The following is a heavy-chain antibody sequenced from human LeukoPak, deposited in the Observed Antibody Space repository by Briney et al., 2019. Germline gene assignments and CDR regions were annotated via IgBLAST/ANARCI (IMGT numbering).Heavy chain of an antibody. J-gene: IGHJ4*02. CDR2: INHNGNVN. V-gene: IGHV3-7*03. Sequence: GGSLRLSCAASGFTFSSYWMNWARQAPGKGLEWVASINHNGNVNYYVDSVKGRFTISRDNAKNSLYLQMSSLRAEDTAVYYCATGTTRSFFYRWGQGTLVTVSS. D-gene: IGHD1-7*01. CDR1: GFTFSSYW. CDR3: ATGTTRSFFYR.